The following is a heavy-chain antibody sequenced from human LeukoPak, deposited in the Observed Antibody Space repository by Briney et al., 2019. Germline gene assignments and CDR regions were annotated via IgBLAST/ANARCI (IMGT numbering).Heavy chain of an antibody. V-gene: IGHV3-23*01. CDR1: GLTFSNSG. D-gene: IGHD5-12*01. J-gene: IGHJ4*02. CDR3: AKDRYAGRY. Sequence: GGSLRLSCAVSGLTFSNSGMNWVRQAPGKGPEWLSFITGSGDNTYYADSVKGRFSISRDNSESTLYLQMNSLRVEDTAVYYCAKDRYAGRYWGQGILVTVSS. CDR2: ITGSGDNT.